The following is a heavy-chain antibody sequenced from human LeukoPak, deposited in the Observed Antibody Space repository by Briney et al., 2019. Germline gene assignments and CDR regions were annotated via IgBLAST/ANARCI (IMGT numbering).Heavy chain of an antibody. D-gene: IGHD3-22*01. CDR1: GFTVQTHY. Sequence: PGGSLRLSCEASGFTVQTHYVSWVRQASGKGLEWVAVIYGDGSTYHADSVKGRFTISREHYRNVVYLQLNSLRAEDTALYYCARDQALSMIVGEHDAFDIWGQGTMVTVSS. CDR3: ARDQALSMIVGEHDAFDI. V-gene: IGHV3-53*01. CDR2: IYGDGST. J-gene: IGHJ3*02.